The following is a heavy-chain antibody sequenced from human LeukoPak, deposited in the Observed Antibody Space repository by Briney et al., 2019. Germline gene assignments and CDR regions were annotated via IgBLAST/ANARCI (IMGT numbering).Heavy chain of an antibody. J-gene: IGHJ4*02. D-gene: IGHD7-27*01. CDR2: INHSGST. Sequence: SETLSLTCAVNGGSFSGYYWSWIRQPPGKGLEWIGEINHSGSTNYNPSRKRRGTISVDTSKNQFSLKLSSVPAADTAVYYCARGPGAPLWGQGTLVTVSS. CDR1: GGSFSGYY. CDR3: ARGPGAPL. V-gene: IGHV4-34*01.